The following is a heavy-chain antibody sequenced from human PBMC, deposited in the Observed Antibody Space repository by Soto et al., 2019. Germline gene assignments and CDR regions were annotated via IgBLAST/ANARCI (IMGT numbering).Heavy chain of an antibody. CDR2: INQSGST. V-gene: IGHV4-34*02. CDR1: GASFSGYY. Sequence: QVQLQQWGAGLLKPSETLSLSCAVYGASFSGYYWNSIRQPPGKGLEWIGEINQSGSTNYSPSLKTRVTISVDTSKKKFSLRVSSVTAADTAVYCCARRVSGTGRYFDYWGQGTLVTGPS. D-gene: IGHD1-1*01. CDR3: ARRVSGTGRYFDY. J-gene: IGHJ4*02.